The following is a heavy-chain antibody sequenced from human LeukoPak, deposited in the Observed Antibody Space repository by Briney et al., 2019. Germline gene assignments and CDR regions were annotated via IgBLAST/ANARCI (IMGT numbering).Heavy chain of an antibody. CDR2: IYHSGST. CDR3: ARGQRPIQPDAFDI. J-gene: IGHJ3*02. V-gene: IGHV4-30-2*01. Sequence: SETLSLTCAASGGSISSGGYSWSWIRQPPGKGLEWIGYIYHSGSTYYNPSLKSRVTISVDRTKNQFSLKLSSVTAADTAVYYCARGQRPIQPDAFDIWGQGTMVTVSS. CDR1: GGSISSGGYS. D-gene: IGHD1-14*01.